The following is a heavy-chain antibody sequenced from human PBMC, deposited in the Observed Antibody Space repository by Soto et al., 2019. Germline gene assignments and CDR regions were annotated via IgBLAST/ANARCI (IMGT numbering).Heavy chain of an antibody. CDR2: IIPIFGTA. D-gene: IGHD3-3*01. V-gene: IGHV1-69*13. Sequence: ASVKVSCKASGGTFSSYAISWVRQAPGQGLEWMGGIIPIFGTANYAQKFQGRVTITADESTSTAYMELSSLRSEDTAVYYCAREARTYYDFWRDGMDVWGQGTTVTVSS. CDR3: AREARTYYDFWRDGMDV. CDR1: GGTFSSYA. J-gene: IGHJ6*02.